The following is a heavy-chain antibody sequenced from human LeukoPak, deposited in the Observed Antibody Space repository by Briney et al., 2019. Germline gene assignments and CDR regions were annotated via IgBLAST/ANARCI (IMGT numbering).Heavy chain of an antibody. J-gene: IGHJ6*02. D-gene: IGHD3-16*01. CDR1: GFTFSSYA. Sequence: PGGSLRLSCAASGFTFSSYAMHWVRQAPGKGLEWVTIISYDGSNEYYADSVKGRFTISRDNSKNTLYLQMSSLRAEDTAVYYCARDRPIGPMMITFGGTIYGMDVWGQGTTVTVSS. V-gene: IGHV3-30-3*01. CDR3: ARDRPIGPMMITFGGTIYGMDV. CDR2: ISYDGSNE.